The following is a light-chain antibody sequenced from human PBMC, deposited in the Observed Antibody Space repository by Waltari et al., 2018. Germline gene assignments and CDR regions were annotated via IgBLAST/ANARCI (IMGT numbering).Light chain of an antibody. CDR2: AAS. CDR1: QTIDTY. CDR3: QQSKRVPYT. J-gene: IGKJ2*01. Sequence: DIQMTQSPSSLSASLGDRVSITCRASQTIDTYLNWFQQKPGEAPKLLIYAASTLQSGVPLRFSGSGSGTDFTLTISGLQYEDFATYYCQQSKRVPYTFGQGTRLEIK. V-gene: IGKV1-39*01.